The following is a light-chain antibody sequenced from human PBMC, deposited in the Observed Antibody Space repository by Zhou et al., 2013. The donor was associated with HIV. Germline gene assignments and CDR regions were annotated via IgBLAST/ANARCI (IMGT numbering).Light chain of an antibody. Sequence: DIQLTQFPSTLSASVGDRVTITCRASQSISNSLAWYQQKPGKAPKLLIYDASSLESGVPSRFSGSGSGTEFTLTISSLQPDDFAAYYCQHYKSYSGWAFGQGTEGGNQT. J-gene: IGKJ1*01. CDR3: QHYKSYSGWA. CDR2: DAS. V-gene: IGKV1-5*01. CDR1: QSISNS.